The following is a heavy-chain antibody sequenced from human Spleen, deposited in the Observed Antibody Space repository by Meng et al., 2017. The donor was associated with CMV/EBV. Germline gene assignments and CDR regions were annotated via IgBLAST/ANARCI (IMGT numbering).Heavy chain of an antibody. Sequence: SETLSLTCTVSGGSISSIDYYWSWIRQSPGKGLEWIGYIYYSGSTYYNPSLRSRVTFSVDMSKNQFSLNLSSVTAADTAVYYCARGRYCSGGSCYLFDYWGQGTLVTVSS. CDR3: ARGRYCSGGSCYLFDY. J-gene: IGHJ4*02. CDR2: IYYSGST. CDR1: GGSISSIDYY. V-gene: IGHV4-30-4*08. D-gene: IGHD2-15*01.